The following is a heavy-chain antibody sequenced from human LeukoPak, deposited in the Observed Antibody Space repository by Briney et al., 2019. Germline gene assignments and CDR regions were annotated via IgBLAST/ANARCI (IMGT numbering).Heavy chain of an antibody. CDR1: GFTFSGSA. V-gene: IGHV3-73*01. J-gene: IGHJ4*02. CDR2: IRSKANSYAT. CDR3: TRLDPNYYDSSGEIDY. Sequence: PGGSLRLSCAASGFTFSGSAMHWVRQASGKGLEWVGRIRSKANSYATAYAASVKGRFTISRDDSKNTAYLHMNSLKTEDTAVYYCTRLDPNYYDSSGEIDYWGQGTLVTVSS. D-gene: IGHD3-22*01.